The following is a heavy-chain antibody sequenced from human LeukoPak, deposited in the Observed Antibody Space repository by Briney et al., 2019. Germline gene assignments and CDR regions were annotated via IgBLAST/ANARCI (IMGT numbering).Heavy chain of an antibody. CDR3: ARHSSQDIVVVPAAWWIDY. J-gene: IGHJ4*02. CDR2: IYPCDSDT. Sequence: GESLKIYCKGSGYSFTSYWIGWVRQMPGKGLEWMGIIYPCDSDTRYSPSFQGQVTISADKSISTAYLQWSSLKASDTAMYYCARHSSQDIVVVPAAWWIDYWGQGTLVTVSS. CDR1: GYSFTSYW. V-gene: IGHV5-51*01. D-gene: IGHD2-2*01.